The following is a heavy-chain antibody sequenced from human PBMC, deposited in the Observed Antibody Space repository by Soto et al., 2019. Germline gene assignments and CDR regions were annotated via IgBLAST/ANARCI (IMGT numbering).Heavy chain of an antibody. V-gene: IGHV3-23*01. CDR3: AKTPCGGSCYSYFDY. D-gene: IGHD2-15*01. J-gene: IGHJ4*02. CDR1: GFTFSSYA. Sequence: GGSLSLSCAASGFTFSSYAMSWVHQAPGKGLEWVSAISGSGGSTYYADSVKGRFTISRDNSKNTLYLQMNSLRAEDTAVYYCAKTPCGGSCYSYFDYWGQGTLVTVSA. CDR2: ISGSGGST.